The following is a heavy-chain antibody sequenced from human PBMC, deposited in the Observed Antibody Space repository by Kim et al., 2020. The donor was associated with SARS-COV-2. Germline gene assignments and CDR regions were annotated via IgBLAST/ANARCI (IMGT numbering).Heavy chain of an antibody. Sequence: YYDDSVKGRFTISRDNSNNTLSLQMNRLRAESTAVYYCSSGYSPSSDYWGQETLVTVSS. D-gene: IGHD3-22*01. V-gene: IGHV3-53*01. CDR3: SSGYSPSSDY. J-gene: IGHJ4*02.